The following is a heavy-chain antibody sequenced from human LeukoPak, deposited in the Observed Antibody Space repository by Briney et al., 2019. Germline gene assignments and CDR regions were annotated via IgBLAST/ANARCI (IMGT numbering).Heavy chain of an antibody. V-gene: IGHV4-59*01. CDR3: ARGGYCSSTSCYNLLFIDY. Sequence: SETLSLTCTVSGGSSSSYYWSWIRQPPGKGLEWIGYIYYSGSTNYNPSLKSRVTMSVDTSKNQFPLKLSSMTAADTAVYYCARGGYCSSTSCYNLLFIDYWGQGTLVTVSS. J-gene: IGHJ4*02. D-gene: IGHD2-2*02. CDR2: IYYSGST. CDR1: GGSSSSYY.